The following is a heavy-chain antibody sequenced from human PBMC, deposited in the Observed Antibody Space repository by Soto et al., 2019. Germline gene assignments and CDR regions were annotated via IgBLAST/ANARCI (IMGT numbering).Heavy chain of an antibody. CDR1: GGSSSSPHDY. CDR2: IYYTGSS. J-gene: IGHJ4*02. D-gene: IGHD3-16*01. Sequence: SETQSLTCTVSGGSSSSPHDYWGWIRKSPGRGLEWIGSIYYTGSSYYNPSLKSRITVSVDTSKNQFSLNLTSVTAADTAVYYCARHGLTAYMAYYFDFWGQGTQVTVSS. V-gene: IGHV4-39*01. CDR3: ARHGLTAYMAYYFDF.